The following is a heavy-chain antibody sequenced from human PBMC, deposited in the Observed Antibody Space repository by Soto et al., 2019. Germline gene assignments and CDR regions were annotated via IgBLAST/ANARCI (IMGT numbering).Heavy chain of an antibody. CDR2: IPQDGVDG. CDR1: GFTFSMYS. D-gene: IGHD2-21*02. V-gene: IGHV3-7*03. CDR3: ARDHLILPAHDFFYGSDV. J-gene: IGHJ6*02. Sequence: QPGGSLRLSCEVSGFTFSMYSMSWVRQSPGKGLEWVAKIPQDGVDGHYADSVKGRFIISRDNGKNSLHLQLNNLRAEDTAVYYSARDHLILPAHDFFYGSDVWGRGATVTVSS.